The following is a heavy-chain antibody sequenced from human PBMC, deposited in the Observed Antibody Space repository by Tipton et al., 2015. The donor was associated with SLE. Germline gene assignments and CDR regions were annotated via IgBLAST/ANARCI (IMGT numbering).Heavy chain of an antibody. V-gene: IGHV4-59*11. J-gene: IGHJ4*02. CDR1: GGSFSSHY. D-gene: IGHD1-7*01. Sequence: TLSLTCAVYGGSFSSHYCSWIRQPPGKGLEWIGYIYYSGSTNYNPSLKSRVTISVDTSKNQFSLKLSSVTAADTAVYYCASYAGTTGFDYWGQGTLVTVSS. CDR2: IYYSGST. CDR3: ASYAGTTGFDY.